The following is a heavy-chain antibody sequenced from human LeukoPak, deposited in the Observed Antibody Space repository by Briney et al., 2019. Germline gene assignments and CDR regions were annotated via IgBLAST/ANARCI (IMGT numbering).Heavy chain of an antibody. CDR1: GGSISSSSYD. CDR3: ARGDSYGYGRAFDI. J-gene: IGHJ3*02. Sequence: PSETLSLTCTVSGGSISSSSYDWGWIRQPPGKGLEWIGSIYYSGSTYYNPSLKSRVTISVDTSKNQFSLKLSSVTAADTAVYYCARGDSYGYGRAFDIWGQGTMVTVSS. CDR2: IYYSGST. V-gene: IGHV4-39*07. D-gene: IGHD5-18*01.